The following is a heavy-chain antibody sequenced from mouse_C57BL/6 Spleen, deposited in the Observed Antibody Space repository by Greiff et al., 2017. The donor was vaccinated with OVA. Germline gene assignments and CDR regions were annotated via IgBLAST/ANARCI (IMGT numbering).Heavy chain of an antibody. J-gene: IGHJ3*01. Sequence: QVQLQQSGPELVKPGASVKISCKASGYAFSSSWMNWVKQRPGKGLEWIGRIYPGDGDTNYNGKLKGKATLTADKSSSTAYMQLSSLTSEDSAVYFCARGELYYDYEEVAYWGQGTLVTVSA. V-gene: IGHV1-82*01. CDR2: IYPGDGDT. D-gene: IGHD2-4*01. CDR3: ARGELYYDYEEVAY. CDR1: GYAFSSSW.